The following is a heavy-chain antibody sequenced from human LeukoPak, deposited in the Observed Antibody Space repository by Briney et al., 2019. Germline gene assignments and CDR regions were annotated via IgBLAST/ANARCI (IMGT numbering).Heavy chain of an antibody. J-gene: IGHJ3*02. CDR2: IRWNSGSI. D-gene: IGHD3-10*01. Sequence: PGGSLRLSCAASGFTFDDYAMHWVRQAPGKGLEWVSGIRWNSGSIGYADSVKGRFTISRDNAKNSLYLQMNSLRAEDTALYYCAKVLAGGHGDAFDIWGQGTMVTVSS. CDR3: AKVLAGGHGDAFDI. V-gene: IGHV3-9*01. CDR1: GFTFDDYA.